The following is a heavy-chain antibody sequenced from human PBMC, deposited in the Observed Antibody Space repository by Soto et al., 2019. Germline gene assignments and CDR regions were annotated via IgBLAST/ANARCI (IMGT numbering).Heavy chain of an antibody. D-gene: IGHD1-20*01. V-gene: IGHV3-23*01. Sequence: GGSLRLSCAASGFTFSSYAMSWVRQAPGKGLEWVSAISGSGGSTYYADSVKGRFTISRDNSKNTLYLQMNSLRAEDTAVYYCAKDLSITGTPYYFDYWGQGTLVTVSS. CDR3: AKDLSITGTPYYFDY. J-gene: IGHJ4*02. CDR1: GFTFSSYA. CDR2: ISGSGGST.